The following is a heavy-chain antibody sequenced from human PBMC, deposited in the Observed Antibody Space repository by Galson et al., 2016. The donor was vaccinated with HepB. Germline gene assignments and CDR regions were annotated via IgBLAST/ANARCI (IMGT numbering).Heavy chain of an antibody. CDR2: ISGSGSYT. CDR3: ATVRSRRWGGSGDN. V-gene: IGHV3-23*01. D-gene: IGHD5-24*01. CDR1: GFTFSSYV. J-gene: IGHJ4*02. Sequence: SLRLSCAASGFTFSSYVMNWVRQAPGKGLEWVSIISGSGSYTYYADSVKGRFTIARDNSKNTLYLQMNSLRADDTAVYYCATVRSRRWGGSGDNWGQGTLVTVSS.